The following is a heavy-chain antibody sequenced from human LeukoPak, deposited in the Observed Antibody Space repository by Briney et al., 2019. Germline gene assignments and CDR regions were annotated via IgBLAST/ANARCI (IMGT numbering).Heavy chain of an antibody. V-gene: IGHV3-15*01. J-gene: IGHJ4*02. CDR3: TTDPQQLAFYYFDY. D-gene: IGHD6-13*01. CDR1: GFTFSNAW. Sequence: GTLTLSCAASGFTFSNAWMSWVRQGPGKGLEWVSSIKIKPDRGTTDYPAPVKRRFTISGHDSKITLYLQMNSLKTDDTAVYYCTTDPQQLAFYYFDYWGQGTLVPVSS. CDR2: IKIKPDRGTT.